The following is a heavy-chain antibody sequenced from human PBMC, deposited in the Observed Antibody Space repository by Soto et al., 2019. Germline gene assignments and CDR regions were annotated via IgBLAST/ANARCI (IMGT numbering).Heavy chain of an antibody. D-gene: IGHD1-26*01. CDR1: GGSISSGGYY. J-gene: IGHJ4*02. CDR2: IYYSGST. CDR3: ARWAGAPSFDY. Sequence: QVQLQESGPGLVKPSQTLSLTCTVSGGSISSGGYYWSWIRQHPGKGLEWIGYIYYSGSTYYNPSLKGRXTXSXXTSKSQCSLKLSSVTAADTAVYYCARWAGAPSFDYWGQGTLVTVSS. V-gene: IGHV4-31*03.